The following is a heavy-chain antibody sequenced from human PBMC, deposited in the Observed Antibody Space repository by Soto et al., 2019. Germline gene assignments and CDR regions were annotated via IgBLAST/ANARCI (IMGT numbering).Heavy chain of an antibody. Sequence: QVQLVQSGTEVKKPGSSVTVSCKASGGPYSKYSISWVRQAPGQGLEWMGRIIPIFDITNYAQKFQGRVTITADKSKSTVYMDLSSLRSEDTAVYYCARSLLGDYYDSDGLDNWGQGTLVTVSS. V-gene: IGHV1-69*02. CDR2: IIPIFDIT. CDR3: ARSLLGDYYDSDGLDN. J-gene: IGHJ4*02. D-gene: IGHD3-22*01. CDR1: GGPYSKYS.